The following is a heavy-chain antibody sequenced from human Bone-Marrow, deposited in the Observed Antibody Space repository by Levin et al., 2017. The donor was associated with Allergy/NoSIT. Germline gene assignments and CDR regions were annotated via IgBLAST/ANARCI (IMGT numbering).Heavy chain of an antibody. J-gene: IGHJ4*02. D-gene: IGHD2-15*01. V-gene: IGHV3-23*01. Sequence: GESLKISCAASGFTFSSYAMSWVRQAPGKGLEWVSAISGSGGSTYYADSVKGRFTISRDNSKNTLYLQMNSLRAEDTAVYYCAKEGGYCSGGSCYCDVFFDYWGQGTLVTVSS. CDR2: ISGSGGST. CDR1: GFTFSSYA. CDR3: AKEGGYCSGGSCYCDVFFDY.